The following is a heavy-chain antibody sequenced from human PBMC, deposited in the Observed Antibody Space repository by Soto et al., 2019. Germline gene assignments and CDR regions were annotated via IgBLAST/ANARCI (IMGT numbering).Heavy chain of an antibody. D-gene: IGHD6-19*01. Sequence: GGSLSLPCAASGFTFSSFWMHWVRQTPGKGLVWVSRINGDGTITNYADSVKGRFTISRDNAKNTLYLQMNSLRVEDTAVYYCTRDGWAVAEKWGQGNLVTVSS. V-gene: IGHV3-74*01. CDR3: TRDGWAVAEK. J-gene: IGHJ4*02. CDR1: GFTFSSFW. CDR2: INGDGTIT.